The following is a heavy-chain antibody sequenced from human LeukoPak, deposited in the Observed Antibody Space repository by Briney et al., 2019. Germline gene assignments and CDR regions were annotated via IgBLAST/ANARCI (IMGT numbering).Heavy chain of an antibody. J-gene: IGHJ4*02. V-gene: IGHV5-51*01. Sequence: ASVKVSCKASGYTFTSYGISWVRQMPGKGLEWMGIIYPGDSDTRYSPSFQGQVTISADKSISTAYLQWSSLKASDTAMYYCARGHSSSSDFDYWGQGTLVTVSS. CDR3: ARGHSSSSDFDY. CDR1: GYTFTSYG. D-gene: IGHD6-6*01. CDR2: IYPGDSDT.